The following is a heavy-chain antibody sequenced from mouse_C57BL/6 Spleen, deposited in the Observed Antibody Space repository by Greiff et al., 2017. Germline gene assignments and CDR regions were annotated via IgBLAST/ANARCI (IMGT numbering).Heavy chain of an antibody. CDR1: GYTFTSYW. CDR3: ARVDYGSNWYFDV. D-gene: IGHD1-1*01. Sequence: VQLQQPGAELVMPGASVKLSCKASGYTFTSYWMHWVKQRPGQGLEWIGEIDPSDSYTNYNQKFKGKSTLTVDKSSSTAYMQLSSLTSEDSAVYYCARVDYGSNWYFDVWGTGTTVTVSS. V-gene: IGHV1-69*01. CDR2: IDPSDSYT. J-gene: IGHJ1*03.